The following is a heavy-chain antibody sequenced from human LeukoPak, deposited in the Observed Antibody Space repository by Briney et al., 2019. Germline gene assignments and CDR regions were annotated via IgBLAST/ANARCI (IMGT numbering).Heavy chain of an antibody. J-gene: IGHJ4*02. CDR1: GYTFTSSD. Sequence: GGSVKVSCKASGYTFTSSDITWVRQAPGQGGVWRGWFSVHNGDTHYAQKLKGRVTMTTDTSTSTAYMELRSLRSDDTAVYYCARVVMVRGVTTTVPASFYLDFWGQGTLVTVSS. D-gene: IGHD3-10*01. CDR3: ARVVMVRGVTTTVPASFYLDF. CDR2: FSVHNGDT. V-gene: IGHV1-18*01.